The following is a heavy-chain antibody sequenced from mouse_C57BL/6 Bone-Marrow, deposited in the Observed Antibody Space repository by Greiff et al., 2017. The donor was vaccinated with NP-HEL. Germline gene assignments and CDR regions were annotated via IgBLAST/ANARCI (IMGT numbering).Heavy chain of an antibody. Sequence: EVKLVESGGDLVKPGGSLKLSCAASGFTFSSYGMSWVRQTPDKRLEWVATISSGGSYTYYPDSVKGRFTISRDNAKNTLYLQMSSLKSEDTAMYYCARRVYWGQGTLVTVSA. V-gene: IGHV5-6*02. CDR1: GFTFSSYG. CDR3: ARRVY. CDR2: ISSGGSYT. J-gene: IGHJ3*01.